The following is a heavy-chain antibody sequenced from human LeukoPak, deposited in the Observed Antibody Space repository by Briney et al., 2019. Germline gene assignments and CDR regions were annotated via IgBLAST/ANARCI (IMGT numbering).Heavy chain of an antibody. J-gene: IGHJ6*02. V-gene: IGHV3-53*05. Sequence: GGSLRLSCAASGFTVSNNYMSWVRQAPGKGLEWVSVIYTGGSTYYADSVKGRFTISRDNSKNTLYLQMNSLRAEDTALYYCAKGYSYGPYYYYYGMDVWGQGTTVTVSS. CDR2: IYTGGST. D-gene: IGHD5-18*01. CDR3: AKGYSYGPYYYYYGMDV. CDR1: GFTVSNNY.